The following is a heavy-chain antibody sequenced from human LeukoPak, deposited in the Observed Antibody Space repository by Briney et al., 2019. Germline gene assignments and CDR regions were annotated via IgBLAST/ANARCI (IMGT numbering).Heavy chain of an antibody. J-gene: IGHJ5*02. CDR1: GFTLSGHW. Sequence: GGSLRLSCAASGFTLSGHWMHWFRQPPGKGLAWVSRNKYDGSESYYADSVKGRFTISRDNAKNTLYLQMNSLRVEDTAVYYCAKSDWYDPWGQGTLVTVSS. V-gene: IGHV3-74*01. CDR3: AKSDWYDP. CDR2: NKYDGSES.